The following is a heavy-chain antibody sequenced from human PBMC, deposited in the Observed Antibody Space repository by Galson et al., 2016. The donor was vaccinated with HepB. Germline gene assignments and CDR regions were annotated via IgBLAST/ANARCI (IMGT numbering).Heavy chain of an antibody. V-gene: IGHV3-23*01. CDR2: ISGSGNST. CDR3: AKDNGRALGLVEWTYYYHGMDV. Sequence: SLRLSCATSGFTFSSNPMTWVRQAPGKGLEWVSNISGSGNSTYYADAVEGRFAISRDNSKKTLYLQIHSLKAEDTAVYYCAKDNGRALGLVEWTYYYHGMDVRGQGAPVTVSS. J-gene: IGHJ6*02. D-gene: IGHD3-3*01. CDR1: GFTFSSNP.